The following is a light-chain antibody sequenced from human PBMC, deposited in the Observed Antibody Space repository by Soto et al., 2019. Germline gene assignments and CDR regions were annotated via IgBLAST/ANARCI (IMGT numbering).Light chain of an antibody. V-gene: IGLV2-23*02. J-gene: IGLJ1*01. CDR1: SSDVGSYNL. CDR3: CSYAGSSTV. Sequence: QSALTQPASVSGSPGQSITISCTGTSSDVGSYNLVSWYQQHPGKAPKLMFYEVSKRPSGVSNRFSGSKSGNTASLTISGLQAEDEADYYCCSYAGSSTVFGTGTKVTVL. CDR2: EVS.